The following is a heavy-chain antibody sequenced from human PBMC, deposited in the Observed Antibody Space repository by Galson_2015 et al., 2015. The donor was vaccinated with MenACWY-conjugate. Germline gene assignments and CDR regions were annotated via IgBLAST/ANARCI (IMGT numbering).Heavy chain of an antibody. V-gene: IGHV4-31*03. D-gene: IGHD3-10*01. Sequence: TLSLTCTVPGGSISSGGYYWSWIRQHPGKGLEWIGYIYYSGSTYYNPSLKSRVTISVDTSKNQFSLKLSSVTAADTAVYYCARGITMVRGVIDYWGQGTLVTVSS. CDR2: IYYSGST. CDR1: GGSISSGGYY. J-gene: IGHJ4*02. CDR3: ARGITMVRGVIDY.